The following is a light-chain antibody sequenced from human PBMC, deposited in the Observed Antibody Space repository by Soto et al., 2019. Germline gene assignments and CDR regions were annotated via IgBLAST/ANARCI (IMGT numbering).Light chain of an antibody. J-gene: IGKJ1*01. Sequence: EIVLTQSPGTLSLSPGERATLSCRASQSVGNTLAWYQHKGGQAPRVLIYDASSRATGIPDRFSGSGSGTDFTLTITRLEPEDFAVYYCQQYDSRSPWTFXPGTKVDIK. CDR3: QQYDSRSPWT. CDR2: DAS. V-gene: IGKV3-20*01. CDR1: QSVGNT.